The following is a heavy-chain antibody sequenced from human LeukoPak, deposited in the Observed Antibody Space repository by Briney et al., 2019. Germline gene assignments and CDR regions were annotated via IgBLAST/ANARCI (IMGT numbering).Heavy chain of an antibody. Sequence: ASVKVSCKASGYTFTGYYIHWVRQAPGQGLEWMGWINPNSGGTNYAQKFQGGVTMTRDTSITTAYMELSRLRSDDTAVYYCARAEILYTAGGMDVWGQGTTVTVPS. D-gene: IGHD2-8*01. CDR2: INPNSGGT. CDR1: GYTFTGYY. CDR3: ARAEILYTAGGMDV. J-gene: IGHJ6*02. V-gene: IGHV1-2*02.